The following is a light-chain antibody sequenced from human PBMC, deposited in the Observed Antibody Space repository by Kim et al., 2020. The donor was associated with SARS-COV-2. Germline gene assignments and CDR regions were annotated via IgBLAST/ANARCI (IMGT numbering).Light chain of an antibody. CDR3: QQYQSYPVT. V-gene: IGKV1-16*02. J-gene: IGKJ5*01. CDR1: QDIKNN. Sequence: ASVGDRVTMTCRARQDIKNNLVWFQQKPGKAPRSLIYAASSLQSGVPSKCSGSGSGTDFTLTISSLQPEDFATYYCQQYQSYPVTFGQGTRLEIK. CDR2: AAS.